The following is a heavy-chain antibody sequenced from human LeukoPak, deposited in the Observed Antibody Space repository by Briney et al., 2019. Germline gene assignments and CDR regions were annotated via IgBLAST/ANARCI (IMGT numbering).Heavy chain of an antibody. V-gene: IGHV3-48*02. CDR3: AGSGSYRFDY. Sequence: GGSLRLSCAASGFTFSSYWMNWVRQAPGKGLEWVSHITASGTAMFYADSVKGRFTISRDNAKNSLYLQMNSLRDEDTAVYYCAGSGSYRFDYWGQGTLVTVSS. D-gene: IGHD1-26*01. CDR1: GFTFSSYW. J-gene: IGHJ4*02. CDR2: ITASGTAM.